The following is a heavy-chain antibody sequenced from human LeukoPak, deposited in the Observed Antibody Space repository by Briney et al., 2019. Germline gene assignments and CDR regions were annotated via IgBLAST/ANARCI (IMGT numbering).Heavy chain of an antibody. J-gene: IGHJ3*02. V-gene: IGHV3-33*01. CDR2: IWSDGSRK. D-gene: IGHD3-22*01. Sequence: GGCLRLSCAASGFTFRHHGMHWVRQAPGKGLEWVAVIWSDGSRKFYLDSVKDRFTISRDNSKNTLYLEMNSPRAEDTAVYFCASGSGSSSYYAFDIWGQGTMVTVSS. CDR3: ASGSGSSSYYAFDI. CDR1: GFTFRHHG.